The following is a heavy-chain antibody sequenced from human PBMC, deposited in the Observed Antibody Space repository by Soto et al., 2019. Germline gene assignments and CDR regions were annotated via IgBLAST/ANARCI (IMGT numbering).Heavy chain of an antibody. J-gene: IGHJ4*02. CDR1: GGSFSGYY. CDR2: INHSGGT. Sequence: SETLSLTCAVYGGSFSGYYWNWIRQPPGKGLEWIGEINHSGGTKYTPSLKSRVTISVDTSKNQFSLKLSSVTAADTAVYYCASVPLDYWGQGTLVTVSS. V-gene: IGHV4-34*01. CDR3: ASVPLDY. D-gene: IGHD6-6*01.